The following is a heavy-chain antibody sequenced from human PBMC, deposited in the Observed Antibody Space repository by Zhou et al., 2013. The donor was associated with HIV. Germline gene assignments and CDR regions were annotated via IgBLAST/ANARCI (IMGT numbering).Heavy chain of an antibody. CDR3: VRGQQLERGAFDI. Sequence: QVHLVQSGAEVKNPGASVKISCQASGYTFTSYYIHWVRQAPGQGLECMGIINPSGGSTSYAQKFQGRVTMTRDTSTSTVYMELSSLRSEDTAVYYCVRGQQLERGAFDIWGQGTMVTVSS. V-gene: IGHV1-46*03. J-gene: IGHJ3*02. D-gene: IGHD6-13*01. CDR2: INPSGGST. CDR1: GYTFTSYY.